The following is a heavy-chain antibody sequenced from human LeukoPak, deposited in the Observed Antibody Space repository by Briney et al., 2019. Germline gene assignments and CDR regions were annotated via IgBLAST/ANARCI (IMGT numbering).Heavy chain of an antibody. CDR3: ARDLGKYYFDY. Sequence: GGSLRLSCAASGFTFSSYAMSWVRQAPGKGPEWVSLIYSGGTTYYADSVKGRFTISRDNSKNTLYLQMNSLRAEDTAVYYCARDLGKYYFDYWGQGTLVTVSS. D-gene: IGHD3-10*01. CDR2: IYSGGTT. CDR1: GFTFSSYA. J-gene: IGHJ4*02. V-gene: IGHV3-66*02.